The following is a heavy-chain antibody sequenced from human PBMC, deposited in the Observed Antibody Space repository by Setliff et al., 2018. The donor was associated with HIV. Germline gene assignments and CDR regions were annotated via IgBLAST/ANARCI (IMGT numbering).Heavy chain of an antibody. CDR1: EGTFTAYA. CDR3: ARVFVLPDIVVVLDAFDI. D-gene: IGHD2-21*01. CDR2: ITPIFGTT. V-gene: IGHV1-69*06. J-gene: IGHJ3*02. Sequence: SVKVSCKSSEGTFTAYAISWVRQAPGQGLEWMGRITPIFGTTNYARKFQGRVTITADRSTTTAYMELRSLRSDDTAEYYCARVFVLPDIVVVLDAFDIWGQGTMVTVSS.